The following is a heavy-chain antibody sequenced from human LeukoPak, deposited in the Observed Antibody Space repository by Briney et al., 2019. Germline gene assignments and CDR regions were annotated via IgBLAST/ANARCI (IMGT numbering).Heavy chain of an antibody. D-gene: IGHD2/OR15-2a*01. CDR1: GGSISSSSYY. Sequence: SETLSLTCTVSGGSISSSSYYWGWIRQPPGKGLEWIGSIYYSGSTYYNPSLKSRVTISVDTSKNQFSLKLSSVTAADTAVYYCARANPFWYYGMDVWGQGTTVTVSS. CDR3: ARANPFWYYGMDV. CDR2: IYYSGST. J-gene: IGHJ6*02. V-gene: IGHV4-39*07.